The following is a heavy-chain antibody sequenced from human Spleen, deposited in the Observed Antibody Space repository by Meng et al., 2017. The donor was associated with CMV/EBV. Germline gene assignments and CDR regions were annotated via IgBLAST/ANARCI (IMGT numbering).Heavy chain of an antibody. J-gene: IGHJ4*02. CDR3: AVGMVGITMGY. CDR1: GGTFSSYT. V-gene: IGHV1-69*13. CDR2: IIPSFGAP. Sequence: SVKVSCKASGGTFSSYTISWVRQAPGQGLEWMGEIIPSFGAPNYAQKFQGRVTITADESTSTAYMDLRSLRSEDTAVYYCAVGMVGITMGYWGQGTLVTVSS. D-gene: IGHD1-26*01.